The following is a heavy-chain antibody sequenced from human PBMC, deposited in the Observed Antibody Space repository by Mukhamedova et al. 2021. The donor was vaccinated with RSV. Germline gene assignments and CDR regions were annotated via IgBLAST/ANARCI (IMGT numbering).Heavy chain of an antibody. Sequence: AEYMGGRFTVSRDNSVDTLYLQMNSLRVEDTAIYYCAKGIHFWRDYFDYWGQGTRVTVSS. J-gene: IGHJ4*02. D-gene: IGHD3-3*01. V-gene: IGHV3-23*01. CDR3: AKGIHFWRDYFDY.